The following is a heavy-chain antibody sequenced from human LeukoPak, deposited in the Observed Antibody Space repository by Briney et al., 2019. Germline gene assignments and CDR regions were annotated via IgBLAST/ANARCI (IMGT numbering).Heavy chain of an antibody. D-gene: IGHD6-19*01. V-gene: IGHV1-8*01. CDR2: MNPNSGNT. Sequence: ASVKVSCKASGYTFTSYDINWVRQATRQGLEWMGWMNPNSGNTGYAQKFQGRVTMTRNTSISTAYMELSSLRSEDTAVYYCARGSIAVAGTDYWGQGTLVTVSS. J-gene: IGHJ4*02. CDR3: ARGSIAVAGTDY. CDR1: GYTFTSYD.